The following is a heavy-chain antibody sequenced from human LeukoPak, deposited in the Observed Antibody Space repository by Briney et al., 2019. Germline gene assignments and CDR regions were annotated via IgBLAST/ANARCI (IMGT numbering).Heavy chain of an antibody. CDR1: GGSFSGYY. CDR3: ARHVGSGYYLDY. CDR2: IYYSGST. J-gene: IGHJ4*02. Sequence: SETLSLTCAVYGGSFSGYYWSWIRQPPGKGLEWIGYIYYSGSTNYNPSLKSRVTISVDTSKNQFSLKLSSVTAADTAVYYCARHVGSGYYLDYWGQGTLVTVSS. D-gene: IGHD3-22*01. V-gene: IGHV4-59*08.